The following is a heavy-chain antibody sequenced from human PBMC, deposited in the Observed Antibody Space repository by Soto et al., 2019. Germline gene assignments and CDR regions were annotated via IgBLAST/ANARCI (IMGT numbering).Heavy chain of an antibody. D-gene: IGHD3-22*01. CDR2: IIPIFGTA. Sequence: QVQLVQSGAEVKKPGSSVKVSCKASGGTFSSYAISWVRQAPGQGLEWMGGIIPIFGTANYAQKFQGRVTITADESTSTAYMELSSLRSEDTAVYYCARDLHYYDSSGYYYGAFDIWGQGTMVTVS. J-gene: IGHJ3*02. CDR1: GGTFSSYA. V-gene: IGHV1-69*01. CDR3: ARDLHYYDSSGYYYGAFDI.